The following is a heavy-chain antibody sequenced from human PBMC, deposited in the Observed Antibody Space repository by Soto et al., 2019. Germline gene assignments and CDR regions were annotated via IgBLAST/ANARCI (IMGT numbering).Heavy chain of an antibody. D-gene: IGHD2-2*01. CDR1: GFTFSSYA. V-gene: IGHV3-23*01. J-gene: IGHJ5*01. Sequence: GGSLRLSCAASGFTFSSYAMSWVRQAPGKGLEWVSAISGSGGSTYYADSVKGRFTISRDNSKNTLYLQMNSLRAEDTAVYYCAKESRDCSSTSCYAGNWFDPWGQGTLVTVSS. CDR3: AKESRDCSSTSCYAGNWFDP. CDR2: ISGSGGST.